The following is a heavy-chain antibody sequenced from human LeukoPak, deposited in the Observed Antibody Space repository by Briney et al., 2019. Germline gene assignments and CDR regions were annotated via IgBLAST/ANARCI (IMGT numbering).Heavy chain of an antibody. V-gene: IGHV1-8*01. D-gene: IGHD3-9*01. J-gene: IGHJ4*02. CDR2: MNPNSGNT. CDR1: GYTFTSYD. CDR3: AKRKLVYFDWGIDY. Sequence: ASVKVSCKASGYTFTSYDINWVRQATGQGLEWMGWMNPNSGNTGYAQKFQGRVTMTRDTSTSTVYMELSSLRAEDTAVYYCAKRKLVYFDWGIDYWGQGTLVTVSS.